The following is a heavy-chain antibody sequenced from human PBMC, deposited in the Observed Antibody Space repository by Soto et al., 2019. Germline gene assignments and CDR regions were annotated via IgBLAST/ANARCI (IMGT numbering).Heavy chain of an antibody. CDR3: ARAPRPPYNRNPRF. CDR1: GDSVSSNSAA. J-gene: IGHJ4*02. V-gene: IGHV6-1*01. CDR2: TYYRSKWYN. D-gene: IGHD1-20*01. Sequence: SQTLSLTCAISGDSVSSNSAAWNWIRQCPSRGLEWLGRTYYRSKWYNDYAVSVKSRITINPDTSKNQFSLQLNSVTPEDTAVYYCARAPRPPYNRNPRFWGQGTLVTVSS.